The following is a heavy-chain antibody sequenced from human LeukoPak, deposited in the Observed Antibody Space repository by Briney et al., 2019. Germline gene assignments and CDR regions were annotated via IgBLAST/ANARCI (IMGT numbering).Heavy chain of an antibody. CDR2: IYHSGST. CDR1: GGSISSGGYS. J-gene: IGHJ4*02. Sequence: SQTLSLTCAVSGGSISSGGYSWSWIRQPPGKGLEWIGYIYHSGSTYYNPSLKSRVTISVDRSKNQFSLKLSSVTAADTAVYYCARGRQDIVVVPAPPLDYWGQGTLVTVSS. V-gene: IGHV4-30-2*01. D-gene: IGHD2-2*01. CDR3: ARGRQDIVVVPAPPLDY.